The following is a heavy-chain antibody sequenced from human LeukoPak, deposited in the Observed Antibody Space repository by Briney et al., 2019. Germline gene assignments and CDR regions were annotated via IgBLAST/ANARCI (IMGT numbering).Heavy chain of an antibody. J-gene: IGHJ3*01. D-gene: IGHD3-16*02. Sequence: SETLSLTCAVSGYSISSGYYWGWIRQPPGKGLEWIATIFHSGSTYYNPSLESRVTISVDTSRNQFSLRLRSVTAADTAMYYCARHSQWGIIPWAFDVWGQGTMVTVSS. CDR1: GYSISSGYY. CDR2: IFHSGST. CDR3: ARHSQWGIIPWAFDV. V-gene: IGHV4-38-2*01.